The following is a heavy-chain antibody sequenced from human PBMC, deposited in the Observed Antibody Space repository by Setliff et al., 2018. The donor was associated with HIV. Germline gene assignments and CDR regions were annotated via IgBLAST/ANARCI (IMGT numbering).Heavy chain of an antibody. V-gene: IGHV4-59*01. CDR1: GGSISSYY. CDR2: IYYSGST. J-gene: IGHJ5*02. Sequence: SETLSLTCTVSGGSISSYYWSWIRQPPGKGLEWIGYIYYSGSTNYNPSLKSRVTISVDTSKNQFSLKLNSVTAADTAMYYCVRSGYCSSASCLFKGWFDPWGQGTLVTVSS. CDR3: VRSGYCSSASCLFKGWFDP. D-gene: IGHD2-2*01.